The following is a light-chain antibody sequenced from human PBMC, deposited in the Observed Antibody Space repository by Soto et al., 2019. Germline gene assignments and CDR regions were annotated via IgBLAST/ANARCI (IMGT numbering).Light chain of an antibody. V-gene: IGKV1-5*03. CDR2: KAS. J-gene: IGKJ1*01. Sequence: DIQMTQSPSTLSASVGDRVTITCRASQSISSWLAWYQQKPGKAPKLLIYKASSLESGVPSRFSGSGSGTEFTLTISSLQPDDFATYYCQQYNSPPFGHGTKVEIK. CDR3: QQYNSPP. CDR1: QSISSW.